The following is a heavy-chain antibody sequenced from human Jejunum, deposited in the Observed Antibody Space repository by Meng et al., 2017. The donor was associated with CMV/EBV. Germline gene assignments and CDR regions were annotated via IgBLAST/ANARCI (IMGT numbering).Heavy chain of an antibody. Sequence: LVGSGGGLVKPGGSLRPSCAASGFIFSTYRMNWVRQAPGKGPEWVSSINNNNNIYYADSVKGRFTISRDNAKNSLYLQMNSLRGEDTAVYYCVRGRGGNYYAFDPWGQGTLVTVSS. V-gene: IGHV3-21*03. CDR2: INNNNNI. CDR1: GFIFSTYR. D-gene: IGHD1-26*01. CDR3: VRGRGGNYYAFDP. J-gene: IGHJ5*02.